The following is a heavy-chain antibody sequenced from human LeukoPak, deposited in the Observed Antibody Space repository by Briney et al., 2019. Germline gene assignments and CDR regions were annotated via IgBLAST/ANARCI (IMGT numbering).Heavy chain of an antibody. D-gene: IGHD6-25*01. CDR1: GGSISSSSYY. V-gene: IGHV4-39*01. Sequence: SETLSLTCTVSGGSISSSSYYWGWIRQPPGKGLGWIGSIYYSGSTYYNPSLKSRFTISVDTSKNQFSLKLSSVTAADTAVYYCASLSAAEDYWGQGTLVTVSS. CDR2: IYYSGST. CDR3: ASLSAAEDY. J-gene: IGHJ4*02.